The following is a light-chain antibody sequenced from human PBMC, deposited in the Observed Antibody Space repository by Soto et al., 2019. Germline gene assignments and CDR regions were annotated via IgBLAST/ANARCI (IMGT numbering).Light chain of an antibody. CDR2: DAS. V-gene: IGKV3-11*01. Sequence: EIVLTQSPATLSLSPGERATLSCRASQSVSSYLAWYQQKPGQAPRLLIYDASNRATGIPARFSGSGSGTDFTLTISSLEPEDFAVYYCQQRSNWPPVLTFGGGTNVEIK. J-gene: IGKJ4*01. CDR3: QQRSNWPPVLT. CDR1: QSVSSY.